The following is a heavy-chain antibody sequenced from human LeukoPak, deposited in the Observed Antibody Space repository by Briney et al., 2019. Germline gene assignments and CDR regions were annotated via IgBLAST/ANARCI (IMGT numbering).Heavy chain of an antibody. CDR1: GYSFTSQD. J-gene: IGHJ4*02. CDR3: TLYNY. V-gene: IGHV1-3*03. D-gene: IGHD2-2*02. CDR2: INPGNGDT. Sequence: GASVKVSCKTTGYSFTSQDMHWVRQGPGQSLEWMGCINPGNGDTKYSQEFQGRVTITRDTSATTAYMELSSLRSDDMAVYYCTLYNYWGQGTLVTVSS.